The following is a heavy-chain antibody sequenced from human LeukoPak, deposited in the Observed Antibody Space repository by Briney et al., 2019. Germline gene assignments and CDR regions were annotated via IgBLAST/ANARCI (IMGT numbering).Heavy chain of an antibody. CDR3: AREGRQAPGGWYYFDY. J-gene: IGHJ4*02. CDR1: GGTFSSYS. V-gene: IGHV1-69*06. CDR2: IIPIFGTA. D-gene: IGHD6-19*01. Sequence: GASVKVSCKASGGTFSSYSIAWVRQAPGQGLEWMGGIIPIFGTANYAQKFQGRVTITADKSTSTAYMELSSLRSEDTAVYYCAREGRQAPGGWYYFDYWGQGTLVTVSS.